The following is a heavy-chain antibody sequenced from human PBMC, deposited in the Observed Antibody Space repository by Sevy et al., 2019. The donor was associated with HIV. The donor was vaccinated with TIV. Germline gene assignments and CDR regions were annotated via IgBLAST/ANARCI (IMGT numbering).Heavy chain of an antibody. D-gene: IGHD5-18*01. CDR2: INHSGST. V-gene: IGHV4-34*01. CDR1: GGSFSGYY. Sequence: SETLSLTCAVYGGSFSGYYWSWIRQPPGKGLEWIGEINHSGSTNYNPSLKSRVTISVDKSKNQFSLKLSSVTAADTAVYYCARDYSYGFDYWGQGTLVTVSS. J-gene: IGHJ4*02. CDR3: ARDYSYGFDY.